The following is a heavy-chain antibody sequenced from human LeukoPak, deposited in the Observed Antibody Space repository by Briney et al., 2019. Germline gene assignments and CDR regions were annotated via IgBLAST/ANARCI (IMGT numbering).Heavy chain of an antibody. CDR1: GFTFSSYA. CDR3: AKGSGGSCYSSVGY. V-gene: IGHV3-23*01. D-gene: IGHD2-15*01. CDR2: ISGGGGST. Sequence: GGSLRLSCAASGFTFSSYAMSWVRQAPGKGLEWVSAISGGGGSTYYAESVRGRFTISRDNSKNTLYLQMNSLRAEDTAVYYCAKGSGGSCYSSVGYWGQGTLVTVSS. J-gene: IGHJ4*02.